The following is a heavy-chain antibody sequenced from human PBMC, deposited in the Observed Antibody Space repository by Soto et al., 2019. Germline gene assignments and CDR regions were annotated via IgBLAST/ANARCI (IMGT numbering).Heavy chain of an antibody. D-gene: IGHD3-10*01. J-gene: IGHJ4*02. V-gene: IGHV1-69*02. CDR2: IIPILGIA. CDR1: GGTFSSYT. Sequence: QVQLVQSGAEVKKPGSSVKVSRKASGGTFSSYTISWVRQAPGQGLEWMGRIIPILGIANYAQKFQGRVTITADKSTSTAYMELSSLRSEDTAVYYCARGAASLLWFGELLEYWGQGTLVTVSS. CDR3: ARGAASLLWFGELLEY.